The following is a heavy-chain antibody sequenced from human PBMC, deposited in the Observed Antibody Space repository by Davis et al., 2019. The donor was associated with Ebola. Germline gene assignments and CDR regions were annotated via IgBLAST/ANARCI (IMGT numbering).Heavy chain of an antibody. CDR1: GFTFGDYA. CDR3: TRGGVIVQFDY. V-gene: IGHV3-49*04. D-gene: IGHD3-16*02. CDR2: IRSKAYGGTT. J-gene: IGHJ4*02. Sequence: PGGSLRLSCTASGFTFGDYAMSWVRQAPGKGLEWVGFIRSKAYGGTTEYAASVKGRFTISRDDSKSIAYLQMNSLKTEDTAVYYCTRGGVIVQFDYWGQGTLVTVSS.